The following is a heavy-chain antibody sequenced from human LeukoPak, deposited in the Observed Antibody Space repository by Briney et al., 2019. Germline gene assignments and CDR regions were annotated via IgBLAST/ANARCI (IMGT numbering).Heavy chain of an antibody. V-gene: IGHV3-23*01. CDR2: INGSGGST. CDR1: GFTFTSYS. D-gene: IGHD2-15*01. Sequence: GGSLRLSCAASGFTFTSYSMNWVRQAPGKGLEWVSAINGSGGSTYYADFVKGRFTISRDNSKSTLYLQMNNLRADDTAVYYCAKVLLRALDYMDVWGKGTTVTVSS. J-gene: IGHJ6*03. CDR3: AKVLLRALDYMDV.